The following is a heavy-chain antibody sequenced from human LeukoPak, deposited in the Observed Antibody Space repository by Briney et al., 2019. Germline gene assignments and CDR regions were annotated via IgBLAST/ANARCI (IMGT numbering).Heavy chain of an antibody. V-gene: IGHV4-4*02. CDR2: ISSHSGSA. CDR1: GGSISSSNW. CDR3: AKIYCSSITCYLDF. Sequence: SETLSLTCAVSGGSISSSNWWTWVRQPPGKGLQWIGEISSHSGSANYNPSLMRRVTISVDKSKNQFSLRLSSATAADTAVYYCAKIYCSSITCYLDFWGQGTLVTVSS. J-gene: IGHJ4*02. D-gene: IGHD2-2*01.